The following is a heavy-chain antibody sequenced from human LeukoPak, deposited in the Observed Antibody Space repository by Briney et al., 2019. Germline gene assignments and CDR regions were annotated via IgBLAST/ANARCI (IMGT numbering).Heavy chain of an antibody. CDR1: GFTFNSYS. J-gene: IGHJ4*02. V-gene: IGHV3-30-3*01. D-gene: IGHD1-26*01. CDR3: ARDSGRYAKYYFDS. Sequence: GSLRLSCATSGFTFNSYSFHWVRQAPGKGLEWVAVVASDGNDKHHADSVKGRFTISRDNSKNTLYLQMNSLRTEDTAVYYCARDSGRYAKYYFDSWGQGTLVTVSS. CDR2: VASDGNDK.